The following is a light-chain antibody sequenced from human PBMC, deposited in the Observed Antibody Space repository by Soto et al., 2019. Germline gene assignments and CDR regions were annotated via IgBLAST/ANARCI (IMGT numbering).Light chain of an antibody. CDR1: QSVGSNY. Sequence: EIVLTQSPGTLSLSPGERATLSCRASQSVGSNYLAWYQQKPGQAPRLLIYGASSRATAIPDRFSGSGSGTDFTLTINRLEPEDFVVYYCQRYGSSPFTFCLWTQVDIK. J-gene: IGKJ3*01. V-gene: IGKV3-20*01. CDR3: QRYGSSPFT. CDR2: GAS.